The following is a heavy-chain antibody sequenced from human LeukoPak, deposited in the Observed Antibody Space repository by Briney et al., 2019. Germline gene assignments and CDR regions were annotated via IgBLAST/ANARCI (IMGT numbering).Heavy chain of an antibody. V-gene: IGHV3-74*01. CDR1: GFTFSSYA. CDR2: INSDGSST. D-gene: IGHD6-13*01. Sequence: GGSLRLSCAASGFTFSSYAMNWVRQAPGKGLVWVSRINSDGSSTSYADSVKGRFTISRDNAKNTLYLQMNSLRAEDTAVYYCVRTAADYYYYYMDVWGKGTTVTVSS. J-gene: IGHJ6*03. CDR3: VRTAADYYYYYMDV.